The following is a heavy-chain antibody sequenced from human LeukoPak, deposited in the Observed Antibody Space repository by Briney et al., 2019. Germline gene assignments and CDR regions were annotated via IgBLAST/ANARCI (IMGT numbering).Heavy chain of an antibody. CDR1: GVSISGHY. D-gene: IGHD6-19*01. CDR3: ARQPISGWDFDY. J-gene: IGHJ4*02. Sequence: KPSETLSLTCSLSGVSISGHYWSWIRLPPGKGLEWIGYISHSGDTRYSPSLKSRVTISLDTSKNQFSLTLNSVTAADTAVYYCARQPISGWDFDYWGQGTLVTVSS. CDR2: ISHSGDT. V-gene: IGHV4-59*08.